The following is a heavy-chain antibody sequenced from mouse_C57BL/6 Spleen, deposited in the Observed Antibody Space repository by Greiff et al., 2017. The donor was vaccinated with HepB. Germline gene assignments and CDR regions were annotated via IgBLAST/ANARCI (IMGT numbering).Heavy chain of an antibody. CDR1: GYNITDIY. V-gene: IGHV14-3*02. CDR2: TDPANGNT. J-gene: IGHJ2*01. D-gene: IGHD1-1*02. Sequence: EVQLQQSGAELVKPAASLKLSCTASGYNITDIYIHWVKQRPEKGLERIRRTDPANGNTKYDPKFQGKATITADTSSNTAYLQLSSLTSEDTAVYYCRLSTIDARGQGTTLTDSS. CDR3: RLSTIDA.